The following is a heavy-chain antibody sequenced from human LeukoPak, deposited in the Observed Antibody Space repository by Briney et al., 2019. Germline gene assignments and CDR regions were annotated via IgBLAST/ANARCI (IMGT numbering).Heavy chain of an antibody. D-gene: IGHD3-10*01. V-gene: IGHV1-18*01. CDR3: ARDPLLYYYGSGSYYNVWFDP. CDR2: ISTDNSNR. J-gene: IGHJ5*02. CDR1: GYTFTKYG. Sequence: ASVKVSCKAFGYTFTKYGITWVRQAPGQGLEWMGWISTDNSNRNYAQKLQGRVTMTTDTSTSTAYMELRSLRSDDTAVYYCARDPLLYYYGSGSYYNVWFDPWGQGTLVTVSS.